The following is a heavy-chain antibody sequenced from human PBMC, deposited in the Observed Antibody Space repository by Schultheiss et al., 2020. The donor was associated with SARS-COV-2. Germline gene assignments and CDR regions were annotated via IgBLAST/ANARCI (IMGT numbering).Heavy chain of an antibody. J-gene: IGHJ6*02. CDR1: GFTFSSYA. Sequence: GGSLRLSCAASGFTFSSYAMTWVRQAPGKGLEWVSAISGSGGSTYYADSVKGRFTISRDNSKNTLYLQMNSLRAGDTAVYYCAKVAVAGKRYYYDMDVWGQGTTVTVSS. V-gene: IGHV3-23*01. CDR2: ISGSGGST. D-gene: IGHD6-19*01. CDR3: AKVAVAGKRYYYDMDV.